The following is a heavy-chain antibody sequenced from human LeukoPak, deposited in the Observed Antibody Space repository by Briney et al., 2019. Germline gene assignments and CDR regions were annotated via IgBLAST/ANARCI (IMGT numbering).Heavy chain of an antibody. J-gene: IGHJ3*02. Sequence: GGSLRLSCAASGFTLDDYAMHWVRQAPGKGVEWVSCIRWNSGSIGYADSVKGRFTIFRDNAKNSLYLQMNSLRAEDMAWYYCAKDLSPHILVVPAATGAFDIWGQGTMVTVSS. CDR3: AKDLSPHILVVPAATGAFDI. V-gene: IGHV3-9*03. CDR2: IRWNSGSI. CDR1: GFTLDDYA. D-gene: IGHD2-2*01.